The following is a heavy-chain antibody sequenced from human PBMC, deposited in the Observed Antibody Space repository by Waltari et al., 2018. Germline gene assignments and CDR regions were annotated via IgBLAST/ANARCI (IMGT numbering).Heavy chain of an antibody. V-gene: IGHV1-2*02. CDR3: ARVSRLLRSGYDSGTSLNY. CDR2: INPNSGGT. J-gene: IGHJ4*02. D-gene: IGHD5-12*01. CDR1: GYTFTGYY. Sequence: QVQLVQSGAEVKKPGASVKVSCKASGYTFTGYYMHWVRQAPGQGLEWMGWINPNSGGTNYAQKFQGRVTMTRDTSISTAYMELSRLRSDDTAVYYCARVSRLLRSGYDSGTSLNYWGQGTLVTVSS.